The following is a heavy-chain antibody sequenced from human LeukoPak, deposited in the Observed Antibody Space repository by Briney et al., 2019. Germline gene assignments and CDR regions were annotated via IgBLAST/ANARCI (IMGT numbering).Heavy chain of an antibody. J-gene: IGHJ4*02. CDR1: GGSINSYY. CDR3: ASSRSSSGWSLIDY. V-gene: IGHV4-59*01. D-gene: IGHD6-19*01. CDR2: IYYSGST. Sequence: ASETLSLSCTVSGGSINSYYWSWIRQPPGKGLEWVGYIYYSGSTNYKPSLKRRVTISVDTSKNQFSLKVSSVTAADTAVYYCASSRSSSGWSLIDYWGQGALVTVSS.